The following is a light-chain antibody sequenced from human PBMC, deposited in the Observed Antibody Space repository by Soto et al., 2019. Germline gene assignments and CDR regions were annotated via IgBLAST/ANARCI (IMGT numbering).Light chain of an antibody. CDR2: VAS. CDR3: QQFNSFPQT. Sequence: DIQLTQSPSFLSASEGDRVTVTCRASQGISNYLAWYQQKPGKAPKLLINVASTLQSVVPSRFSGSGSGTDFTLTISSLQTEDSATYYCQQFNSFPQTFGKETKVEIK. CDR1: QGISNY. J-gene: IGKJ1*01. V-gene: IGKV1-9*01.